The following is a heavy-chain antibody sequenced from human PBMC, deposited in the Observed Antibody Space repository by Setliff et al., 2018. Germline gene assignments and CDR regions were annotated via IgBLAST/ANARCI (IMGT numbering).Heavy chain of an antibody. D-gene: IGHD2-2*01. Sequence: GGSLRLSCAASGFTFSSYWMSWVRQAPGKGLEWVANIRQDGSEKYYVDSVKGRFTISRDNAKNSLYLQMNSLRAEDMALYYCAKGGPVPYYYGMDVWGQGTTVTVSS. CDR2: IRQDGSEK. CDR1: GFTFSSYW. V-gene: IGHV3-7*03. CDR3: AKGGPVPYYYGMDV. J-gene: IGHJ6*02.